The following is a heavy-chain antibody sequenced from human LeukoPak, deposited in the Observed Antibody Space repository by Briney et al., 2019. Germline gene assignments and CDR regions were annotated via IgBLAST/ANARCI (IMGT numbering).Heavy chain of an antibody. J-gene: IGHJ6*03. V-gene: IGHV3-74*01. CDR3: ARDRPIIRPRNYMDV. Sequence: PGGSLRLSCAASGFTFSSYWMHWVRQAPGKGLVWVSRINSDGSSTSYADSVKGRFTISRDNAKNTLYLQMNSLRAEDTAVYYCARDRPIIRPRNYMDVWGKGTTVTISS. CDR1: GFTFSSYW. CDR2: INSDGSST. D-gene: IGHD6-6*01.